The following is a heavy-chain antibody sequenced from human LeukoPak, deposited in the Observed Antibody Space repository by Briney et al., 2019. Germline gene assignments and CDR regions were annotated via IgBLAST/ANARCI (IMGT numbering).Heavy chain of an antibody. CDR3: ARVYDYGGNPAHFDY. Sequence: SETLSLTCTVSGGSISPYYWSWIRQPPGKGLEWIGYIYYTGSTNYNPSLKSRGAISVDASKNQFSLNLSSVTAADTAVYYCARVYDYGGNPAHFDYWGQGTLVTVSS. CDR2: IYYTGST. V-gene: IGHV4-59*01. J-gene: IGHJ4*02. CDR1: GGSISPYY. D-gene: IGHD4-23*01.